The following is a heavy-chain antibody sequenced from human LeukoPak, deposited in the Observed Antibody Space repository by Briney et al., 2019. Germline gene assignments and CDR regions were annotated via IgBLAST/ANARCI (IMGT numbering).Heavy chain of an antibody. J-gene: IGHJ5*02. CDR1: GYTFTGYY. CDR3: ARERGTTGTTGGNWFDP. CDR2: INPNSGGT. Sequence: ASVKVSCKASGYTFTGYYMHWVRQAPGQGREWMGWINPNSGGTNYAQKFQGWVTMTRDTSISTAYMELSRLRSDDTAVYYCARERGTTGTTGGNWFDPWGQGTLVTVSS. D-gene: IGHD1-1*01. V-gene: IGHV1-2*04.